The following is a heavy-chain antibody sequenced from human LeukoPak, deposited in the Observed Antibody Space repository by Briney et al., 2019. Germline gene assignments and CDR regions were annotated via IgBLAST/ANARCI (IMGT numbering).Heavy chain of an antibody. CDR3: ARDIEAAGLFLDY. CDR2: MKYDGSEN. J-gene: IGHJ4*02. D-gene: IGHD6-13*01. V-gene: IGHV3-7*01. CDR1: GFTFSSYW. Sequence: GGSLRLSCAASGFTFSSYWMSWVRQAPGKGLEWVAKMKYDGSENYYVDSVKGRFTISRDNAKNSLYLQMNSLRAEDTAVYYCARDIEAAGLFLDYWGQGTLVTVSS.